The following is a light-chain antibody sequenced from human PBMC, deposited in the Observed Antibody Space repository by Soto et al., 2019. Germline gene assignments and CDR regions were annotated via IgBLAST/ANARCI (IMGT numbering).Light chain of an antibody. V-gene: IGKV3-20*01. CDR1: QSVNNNY. CDR2: GAS. Sequence: EIVLTQSPGTLSLSPGERATLSCRASQSVNNNYLAWYQQKPGQAPRLLIYGASRRATGIPDRFSGSGSGTDFTLTISRLEPEDFAVYSCQQYGSPPLTLGGGTKVEIK. CDR3: QQYGSPPLT. J-gene: IGKJ4*01.